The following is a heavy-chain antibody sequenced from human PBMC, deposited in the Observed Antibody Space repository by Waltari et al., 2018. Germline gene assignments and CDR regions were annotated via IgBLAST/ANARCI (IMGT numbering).Heavy chain of an antibody. V-gene: IGHV3-48*04. D-gene: IGHD4-4*01. J-gene: IGHJ6*03. Sequence: EVQLVESGGGLVQPGGSLRLPCAASGFTFSTYSMNWVRQAPGKGPAWVSYLTSSSSTIYYADSVKGRFTISRDNAKNSLYLQMNSLRAEDTAVYYCARGNYVIYYYYMDVWGKGTTVTISS. CDR2: LTSSSSTI. CDR3: ARGNYVIYYYYMDV. CDR1: GFTFSTYS.